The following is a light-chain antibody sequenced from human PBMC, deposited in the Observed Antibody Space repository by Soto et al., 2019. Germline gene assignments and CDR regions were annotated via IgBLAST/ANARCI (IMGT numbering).Light chain of an antibody. Sequence: EIVMTQSPATLSVSPGERATLSCRASQSVSSKVGWYQQKPGQAPRLLIYGASTRATGIPARFSGSGSGTDFTLTISSLQSEDSAVYYSQQYNSWPPFTFGQGTRLEIK. J-gene: IGKJ5*01. CDR3: QQYNSWPPFT. CDR2: GAS. V-gene: IGKV3-15*01. CDR1: QSVSSK.